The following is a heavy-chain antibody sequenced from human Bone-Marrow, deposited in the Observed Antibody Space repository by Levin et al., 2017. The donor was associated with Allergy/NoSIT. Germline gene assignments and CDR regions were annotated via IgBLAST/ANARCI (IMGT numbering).Heavy chain of an antibody. CDR2: ISGGGDNT. Sequence: GESLKISCAASAFRFSSYSMSWVRQVAGKGLEWVSAISGGGDNTYYSDSVKGRFTISRDNSKNTLYLQMSSLRAEDAAVYYCARGSAYSNGWGYYFDFWGQGTLVTVSS. V-gene: IGHV3-23*01. CDR1: AFRFSSYS. CDR3: ARGSAYSNGWGYYFDF. J-gene: IGHJ4*02. D-gene: IGHD6-19*01.